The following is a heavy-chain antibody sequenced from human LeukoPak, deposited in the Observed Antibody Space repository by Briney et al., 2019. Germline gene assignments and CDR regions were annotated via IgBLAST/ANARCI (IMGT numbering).Heavy chain of an antibody. CDR2: IYYSGST. Sequence: SETLSLTCTVSGGSISSSSYYWGWIRQPPGKGLEWIGSIYYSGSTYYNPSLKSRVTISVDTSKNQFSLKLSSVTAADTAVYYCAPYDFWSGQSPQWGHGTLVTVSS. CDR1: GGSISSSSYY. V-gene: IGHV4-39*07. J-gene: IGHJ4*01. D-gene: IGHD3-3*01. CDR3: APYDFWSGQSPQ.